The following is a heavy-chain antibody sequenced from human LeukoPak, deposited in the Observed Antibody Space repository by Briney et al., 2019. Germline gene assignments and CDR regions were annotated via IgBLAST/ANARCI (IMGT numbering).Heavy chain of an antibody. Sequence: PGESLKISCQGSGSRFTSYWIGWVRQMPGKGLEWMGIIYPGDSDTRYSPSFQGQVTISADKSISTAYLQWSSLKASDTAMYYCARTGYTSGWYVGSFDYWGQGTLVTVSS. D-gene: IGHD6-19*01. CDR1: GSRFTSYW. CDR2: IYPGDSDT. V-gene: IGHV5-51*01. J-gene: IGHJ4*02. CDR3: ARTGYTSGWYVGSFDY.